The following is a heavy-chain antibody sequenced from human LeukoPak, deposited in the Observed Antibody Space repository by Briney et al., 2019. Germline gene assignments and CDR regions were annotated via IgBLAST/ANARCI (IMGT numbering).Heavy chain of an antibody. Sequence: GSLRLSCAASGFTFSSYGMHWVRQPPGKGLEWIGSIYYSGSTYYNPSLKSRVTISVDTSKNQFSLKLSSVTAADTAVYYCARRYCSGGSCYSDNWFDPWGQGTLVTVSS. J-gene: IGHJ5*02. D-gene: IGHD2-15*01. CDR1: GFTFSSYG. V-gene: IGHV4-39*01. CDR3: ARRYCSGGSCYSDNWFDP. CDR2: IYYSGST.